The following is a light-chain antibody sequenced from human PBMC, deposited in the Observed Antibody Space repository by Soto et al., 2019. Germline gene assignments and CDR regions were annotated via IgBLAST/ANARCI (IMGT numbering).Light chain of an antibody. J-gene: IGKJ1*01. CDR2: LAS. V-gene: IGKV3-11*01. Sequence: IVLTQSPATLSSFPCDKVTLYCRASQAVNTRLAWYQHRPGQAPRLLIYLASNRAAGVPARFSGSGSGTDFTLTISDVEPEDFAVYYCHQRQSWPRTFGQGIKVDIK. CDR3: HQRQSWPRT. CDR1: QAVNTR.